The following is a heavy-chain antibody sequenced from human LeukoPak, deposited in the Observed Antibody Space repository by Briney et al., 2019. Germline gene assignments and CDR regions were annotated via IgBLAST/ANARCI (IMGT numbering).Heavy chain of an antibody. V-gene: IGHV3-48*02. D-gene: IGHD2-21*01. CDR2: ISSSSSAI. J-gene: IGHJ4*02. Sequence: GGSLRLSCAASGFIFSSYNVNWVRQAPGKGLEWVSYISSSSSAIFYADSVKGRFTISRDNAKNSLYLQMNSLRDEDTAVYYCATSVIRGQGTLVTVSS. CDR3: ATSVI. CDR1: GFIFSSYN.